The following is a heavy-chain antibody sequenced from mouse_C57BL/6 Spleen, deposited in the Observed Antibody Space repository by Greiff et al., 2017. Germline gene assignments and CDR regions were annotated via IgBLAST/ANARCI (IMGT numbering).Heavy chain of an antibody. CDR3: AREGAMDY. V-gene: IGHV1-80*01. CDR2: IYPGDGDT. Sequence: QVQLQQSGAELVKPGASVKISCKASGYAFSSYWLNWVKQRPGKGLEWFGQIYPGDGDTNYNGKFKGKATLTADKSSSTAYMQLSSLTSEDSAVYFCAREGAMDYWGQGTSVTVST. CDR1: GYAFSSYW. J-gene: IGHJ4*01.